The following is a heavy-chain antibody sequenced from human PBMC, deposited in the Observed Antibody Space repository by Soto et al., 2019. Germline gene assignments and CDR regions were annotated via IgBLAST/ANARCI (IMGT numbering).Heavy chain of an antibody. CDR3: AKATVAGDAFDI. D-gene: IGHD6-19*01. CDR1: GFTFDDYA. CDR2: ISWNSGSI. J-gene: IGHJ3*02. V-gene: IGHV3-9*01. Sequence: PVGSLRLSCAASGFTFDDYAMHWVRQAPGKGLEWVSGISWNSGSIGYADSVKGRFTISRDNAKNSLYLQMNSLRAEDTALYYCAKATVAGDAFDIWGQGTMVTVSS.